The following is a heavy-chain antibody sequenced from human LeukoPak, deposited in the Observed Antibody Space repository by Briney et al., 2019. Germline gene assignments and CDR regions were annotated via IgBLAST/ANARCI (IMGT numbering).Heavy chain of an antibody. CDR1: GGSITIRDC. V-gene: IGHV4-4*02. D-gene: IGHD1-26*01. Sequence: SGTLSLTCGVSGGSITIRDCWSWVRQPPGKGLEWIGEICLDGRIHYTPSLKSRISISIDRSKDQFSLNLISVAVADTAIYFCASQGGLRNDFWGQGTLVTVSS. CDR2: ICLDGRI. CDR3: ASQGGLRNDF. J-gene: IGHJ4*02.